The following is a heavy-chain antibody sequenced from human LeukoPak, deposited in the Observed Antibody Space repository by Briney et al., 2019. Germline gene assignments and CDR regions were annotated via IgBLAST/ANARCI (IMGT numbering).Heavy chain of an antibody. J-gene: IGHJ3*02. CDR2: IYYSGST. Sequence: PSETLSLTCTVSGGSISSYYWSWIRQPPGKGLEWIGYIYYSGSTNYNPSLKSRVTISVDTSKNQFSLKLSSVTAADTAVYYCAREMERRTDDAFDIWGQGTMVTVSS. V-gene: IGHV4-59*01. CDR3: AREMERRTDDAFDI. D-gene: IGHD1-1*01. CDR1: GGSISSYY.